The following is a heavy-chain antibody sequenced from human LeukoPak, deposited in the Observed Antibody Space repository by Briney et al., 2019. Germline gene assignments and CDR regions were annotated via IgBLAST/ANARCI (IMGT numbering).Heavy chain of an antibody. J-gene: IGHJ4*02. CDR2: MNPNSGNT. D-gene: IGHD4-17*01. CDR1: GYTFTSHD. Sequence: ASVKVSCKASGYTFTSHDINWVRQATGQGLEWMGWMNPNSGNTGYAQKFQGRVTMTRNTSISTACMELSSLRSEDTAVYYCARGRYGDYGFDYWGQGTLVTVSS. CDR3: ARGRYGDYGFDY. V-gene: IGHV1-8*01.